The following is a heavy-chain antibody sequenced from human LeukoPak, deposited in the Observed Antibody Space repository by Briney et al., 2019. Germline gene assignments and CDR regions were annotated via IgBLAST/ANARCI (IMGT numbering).Heavy chain of an antibody. CDR3: ARVRPGDYVSYYFDY. D-gene: IGHD4-17*01. V-gene: IGHV4-59*01. CDR1: GGSISSYY. CDR2: IYYSGST. Sequence: MSSETLSLTCTVSGGSISSYYWSWIRQPPGKGLEWIGYIYYSGSTNYNPSLKSRVTISVDTSKNQFSLKLSSVTAADTAVYYCARVRPGDYVSYYFDYWGQGTLVTVSP. J-gene: IGHJ4*02.